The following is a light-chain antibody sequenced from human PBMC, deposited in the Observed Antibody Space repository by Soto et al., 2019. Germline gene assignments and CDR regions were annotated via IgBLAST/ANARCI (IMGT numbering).Light chain of an antibody. V-gene: IGKV3-20*01. CDR1: QSVSSNY. CDR2: GAS. CDR3: QLYGSSSIT. J-gene: IGKJ5*01. Sequence: EIVLTQSPGTLSLSPGERATLSCRASQSVSSNYLAWYQQKPGQAPRLLIYGASSGATGIPDRFSGSGSGTDFTLTISRLEPEDFAVYYRQLYGSSSITFGQGTRLEIK.